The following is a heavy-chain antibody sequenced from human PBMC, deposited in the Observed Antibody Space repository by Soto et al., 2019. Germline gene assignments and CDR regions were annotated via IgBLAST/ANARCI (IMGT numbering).Heavy chain of an antibody. D-gene: IGHD3-16*01. Sequence: ICIQQPPGKGLEWIGYIYYSGSTNYNPSLKSRVSISLDTSKNQFSLGLTSVTAADTAVYYCARMPVERHMITWFDPWGQRTLVTVSS. CDR3: ARMPVERHMITWFDP. J-gene: IGHJ5*02. V-gene: IGHV4-59*01. CDR2: IYYSGST.